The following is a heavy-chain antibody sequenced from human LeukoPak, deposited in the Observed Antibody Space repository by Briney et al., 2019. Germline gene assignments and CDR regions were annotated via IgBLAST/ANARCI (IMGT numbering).Heavy chain of an antibody. CDR1: GGSISSYY. D-gene: IGHD3-10*01. V-gene: IGHV4-59*08. Sequence: PSETLSLTCTVSGGSISSYYWSWIRQPPGKGLEWIGYVYYSGSTYYDPSLKSRVAISVDTSKNQFSLKLSSVTAADTAVYYCARPMVRGVNDALDIWGQGTMVTVSS. J-gene: IGHJ3*02. CDR2: VYYSGST. CDR3: ARPMVRGVNDALDI.